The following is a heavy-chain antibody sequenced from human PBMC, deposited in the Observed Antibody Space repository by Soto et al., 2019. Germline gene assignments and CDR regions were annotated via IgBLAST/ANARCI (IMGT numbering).Heavy chain of an antibody. V-gene: IGHV4-34*01. CDR1: GGSFSAYY. CDR3: ARADSGYDEKDFQY. J-gene: IGHJ1*01. CDR2: INRSGSA. Sequence: QVLLQQWGAGLLKPSETLSLTCAVYGGSFSAYYWSWIRQPPGKGLEWIGEINRSGSANYNPSLKSRVTITVDTSKNQSSVKLSSVTAADAAVYYCARADSGYDEKDFQYWGQGTVVTVSS. D-gene: IGHD5-12*01.